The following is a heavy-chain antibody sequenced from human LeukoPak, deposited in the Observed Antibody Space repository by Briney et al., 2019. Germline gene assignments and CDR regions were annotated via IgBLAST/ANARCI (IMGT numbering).Heavy chain of an antibody. J-gene: IGHJ6*02. CDR1: GLTFSSYS. CDR3: ARDAIRAAAGPHYYYGMDV. Sequence: PGGSLRPSWAPSGLTFSSYSMNWVRQPPGKGLEWVSSISISSSYIYHAYSVKGRFTISKNNAKNSLYLQMNSLRAEDTAVYYCARDAIRAAAGPHYYYGMDVWGQGTTVTVSS. V-gene: IGHV3-21*01. D-gene: IGHD6-13*01. CDR2: ISISSSYI.